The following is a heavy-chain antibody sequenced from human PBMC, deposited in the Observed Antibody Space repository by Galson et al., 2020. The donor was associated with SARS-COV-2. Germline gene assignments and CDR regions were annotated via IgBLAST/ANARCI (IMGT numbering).Heavy chain of an antibody. CDR1: GFTFSSYG. Sequence: GGSLRLSCAASGFTFSSYGMHWVRQAPGKGLEWVAVISYDGSNKYYADSVKGRFTISRDNSKNTLYLQMNSLRAEDTAVYYCAKDSSSGRKLIRSANWFDPWGQGTLVTVSS. J-gene: IGHJ5*02. CDR2: ISYDGSNK. CDR3: AKDSSSGRKLIRSANWFDP. D-gene: IGHD6-19*01. V-gene: IGHV3-30*18.